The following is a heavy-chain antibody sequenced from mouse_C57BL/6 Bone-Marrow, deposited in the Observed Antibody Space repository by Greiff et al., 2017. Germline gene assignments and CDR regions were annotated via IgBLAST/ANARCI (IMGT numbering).Heavy chain of an antibody. Sequence: VQLQQPGAELVRPGASVKLSCTASGFNIKDYYMHWVKQRPEQGLEWIGRIDPEDGDTEYAPKFQGKATMTADTSSNTAYLQLSSLTSEDTAVYYCTLTGTGYFDYWGQGTTLTVSS. J-gene: IGHJ2*01. V-gene: IGHV14-1*01. D-gene: IGHD4-1*01. CDR2: IDPEDGDT. CDR3: TLTGTGYFDY. CDR1: GFNIKDYY.